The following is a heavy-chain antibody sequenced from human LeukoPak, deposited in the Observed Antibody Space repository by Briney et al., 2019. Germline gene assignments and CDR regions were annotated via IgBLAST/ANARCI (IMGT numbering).Heavy chain of an antibody. Sequence: GGSLRLSCAASGFTFSSYEMNWVRQAPGKGLEWVSYISSSGSTIYYADSVKGRFTISRDNSKNTLYLQMNSLRAEDTAVYYCAKDRDSSGWANWFDPWGQGTLVTVSS. CDR1: GFTFSSYE. J-gene: IGHJ5*02. CDR2: ISSSGSTI. V-gene: IGHV3-48*03. CDR3: AKDRDSSGWANWFDP. D-gene: IGHD6-19*01.